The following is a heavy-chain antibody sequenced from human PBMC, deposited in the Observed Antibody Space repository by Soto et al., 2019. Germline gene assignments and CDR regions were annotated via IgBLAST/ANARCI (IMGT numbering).Heavy chain of an antibody. CDR1: GYTCTSYA. D-gene: IGHD1-1*01. J-gene: IGHJ4*02. Sequence: AAVKVSCKASGYTCTSYAMHWVRQAPGQRLEWMGWINAGNGNTKYSQKFQGRVTITRDTSASTAYMELSCLGSEDTAVYYCARLRGLWKDGQELYYWGQGYLVTVSS. CDR2: INAGNGNT. CDR3: ARLRGLWKDGQELYY. V-gene: IGHV1-3*01.